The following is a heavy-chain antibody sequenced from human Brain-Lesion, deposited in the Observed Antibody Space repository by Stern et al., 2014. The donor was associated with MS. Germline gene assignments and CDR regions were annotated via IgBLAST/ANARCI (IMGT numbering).Heavy chain of an antibody. CDR3: ARGDHRNSYDSSGYYYFVFDV. J-gene: IGHJ3*01. CDR1: DDSLNSVVYS. V-gene: IGHV4-30-2*01. D-gene: IGHD3-22*01. CDR2: IYHSGSS. Sequence: QVQLVQSGSGLVKPSQTLSLTCAVSDDSLNSVVYSWSWIRQPPGKGLEWIGSIYHSGSSYFSPSLKSRVTISVDRSKNQFSLKRSSVTAADTAVYYCARGDHRNSYDSSGYYYFVFDVWGQGTMVTVSS.